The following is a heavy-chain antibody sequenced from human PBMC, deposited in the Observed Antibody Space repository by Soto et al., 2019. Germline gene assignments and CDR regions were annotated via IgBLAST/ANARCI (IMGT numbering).Heavy chain of an antibody. CDR2: IYYSGST. J-gene: IGHJ4*02. CDR3: ARRCGSPADY. Sequence: PSETLSLTCTVSGGSISSYYWSWIRQPPGKGLEWIGYIYYSGSTNYNPSLKSRVTISVDTSKDQFSLKLSSVTAADTAVYYCARRCGSPADYPGQGTLVPVSS. CDR1: GGSISSYY. D-gene: IGHD2-15*01. V-gene: IGHV4-59*08.